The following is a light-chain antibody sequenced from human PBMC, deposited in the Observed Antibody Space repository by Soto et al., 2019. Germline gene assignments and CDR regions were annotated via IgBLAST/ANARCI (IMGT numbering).Light chain of an antibody. CDR3: QQLNSYPLT. J-gene: IGKJ4*01. V-gene: IGKV1-9*01. CDR2: PAS. CDR1: QGISSY. Sequence: IQLTQSPSSLSASVGDRVTITCRASQGISSYLAWYQQKPGKAPKLLIYPASTLQGGVPSRFSGSGSGTDFTLTISSLQPEDFATYYCQQLNSYPLTFGGGTKVEIK.